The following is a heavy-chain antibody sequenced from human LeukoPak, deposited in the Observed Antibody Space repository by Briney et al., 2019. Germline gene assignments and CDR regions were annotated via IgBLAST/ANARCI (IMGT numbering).Heavy chain of an antibody. V-gene: IGHV4-61*05. Sequence: PSEALSLTCTVSGGSISSSSYYWGWIRQPPGKGLEWIGYIYYSGSTYYNPSLKSRVTISVDTSKNQFSLKLSSVTAADTAVYYCARAGPNWSLDYWGQGTLVTVSS. CDR1: GGSISSSSYY. CDR3: ARAGPNWSLDY. CDR2: IYYSGST. D-gene: IGHD1-1*01. J-gene: IGHJ4*02.